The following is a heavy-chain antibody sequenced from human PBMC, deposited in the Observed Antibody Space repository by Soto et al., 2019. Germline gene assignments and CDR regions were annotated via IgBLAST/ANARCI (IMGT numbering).Heavy chain of an antibody. CDR2: ISYDGSNK. CDR1: GFTFSSYA. D-gene: IGHD6-13*01. CDR3: ARSEFTFIAAAGPFDY. V-gene: IGHV3-30-3*01. Sequence: GGSLRLSCAASGFTFSSYAMHWVRQAPGKGLEWVAVISYDGSNKYYADSVKGRFTISRDNSKNTLYLQMNSLRAEDTAVYYCARSEFTFIAAAGPFDYWGQGTLVTV. J-gene: IGHJ4*02.